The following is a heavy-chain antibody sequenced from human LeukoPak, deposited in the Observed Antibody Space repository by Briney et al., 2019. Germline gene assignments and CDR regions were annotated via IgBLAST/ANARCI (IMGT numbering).Heavy chain of an antibody. CDR2: IYTSGST. CDR3: ASHKGLQTAYGMDV. J-gene: IGHJ6*02. CDR1: GGSISSYY. V-gene: IGHV4-4*07. Sequence: SETLSLTCTVSGGSISSYYWSWIRQPAGKGLEWIGRIYTSGSTNYTPSLKSRVTMSVDTSKNQFSLKLSSVTAADTAVYYCASHKGLQTAYGMDVWGQGTTVTVSS.